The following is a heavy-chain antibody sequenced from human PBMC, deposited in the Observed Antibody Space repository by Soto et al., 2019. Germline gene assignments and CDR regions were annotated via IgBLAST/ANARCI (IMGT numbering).Heavy chain of an antibody. CDR3: ARDGVVAAKDYYYGMDV. D-gene: IGHD2-15*01. V-gene: IGHV4-31*03. CDR1: GGSISSGGYY. J-gene: IGHJ6*02. CDR2: IYYSGST. Sequence: SETLSLTCTVSGGSISSGGYYWSWIRQHPGKGLEWIGYIYYSGSTYYNPSLKSRVTISVDTSKNQFSLKLSSVTAADTAVYYCARDGVVAAKDYYYGMDVWGQGTTVTVSS.